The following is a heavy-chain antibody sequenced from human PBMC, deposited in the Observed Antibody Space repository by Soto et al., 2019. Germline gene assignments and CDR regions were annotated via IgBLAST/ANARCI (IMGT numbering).Heavy chain of an antibody. CDR2: IYWDDDK. CDR3: ARTGYSYGLRAFDI. D-gene: IGHD5-18*01. CDR1: GFSLSTSGGG. Sequence: SGPTLVNPTQTLTLTCTFSGFSLSTSGGGVGWIRQPPGKALEWLALIYWDDDKRDSPSLKSRLTITKDTSKNQVVLTMTNMDPVDTATYYCARTGYSYGLRAFDIWGQGTMVTVSS. V-gene: IGHV2-5*02. J-gene: IGHJ3*02.